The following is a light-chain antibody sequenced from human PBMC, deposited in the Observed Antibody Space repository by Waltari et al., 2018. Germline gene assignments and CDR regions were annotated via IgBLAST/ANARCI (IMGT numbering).Light chain of an antibody. CDR2: RNN. CDR3: AAWDDSLNGPV. Sequence: QSVLTQPPSASGTPGQRVTISCSGSSSNIGSNTGNWYQQLPGTAPKSLIYRNNQRPSGVPDRVPGSKSATSASLAIIGLQSEDEADYYCAAWDDSLNGPVFGGGTKLTVL. CDR1: SSNIGSNT. J-gene: IGLJ3*02. V-gene: IGLV1-44*01.